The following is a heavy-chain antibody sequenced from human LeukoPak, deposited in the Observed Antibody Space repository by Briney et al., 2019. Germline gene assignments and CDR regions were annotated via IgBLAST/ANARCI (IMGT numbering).Heavy chain of an antibody. Sequence: GGSLRLSCAASGFAFSDYYMSWIRQAPGKGLEWVSYISSSGSTIYYADSVKGRFTISRDNAKNSLYLQMNSLRAEDTAVYYCASAYYYDSSGYLVHYWGQGTLVTVSS. CDR2: ISSSGSTI. D-gene: IGHD3-22*01. CDR1: GFAFSDYY. J-gene: IGHJ4*02. CDR3: ASAYYYDSSGYLVHY. V-gene: IGHV3-11*01.